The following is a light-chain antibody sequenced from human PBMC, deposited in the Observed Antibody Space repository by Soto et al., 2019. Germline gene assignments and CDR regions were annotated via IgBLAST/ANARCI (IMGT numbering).Light chain of an antibody. CDR2: KNN. J-gene: IGLJ3*02. Sequence: QLVLTQTPSASGTPGQTVTISCSGSRSNIGNNAVSWYQQFPGTAPKLLIYKNNQRPSGVPDRFSGSKSGTSASLAISGLQSEDEADYDCATWDDSLNARGVFGGGTKLTVL. CDR3: ATWDDSLNARGV. CDR1: RSNIGNNA. V-gene: IGLV1-44*01.